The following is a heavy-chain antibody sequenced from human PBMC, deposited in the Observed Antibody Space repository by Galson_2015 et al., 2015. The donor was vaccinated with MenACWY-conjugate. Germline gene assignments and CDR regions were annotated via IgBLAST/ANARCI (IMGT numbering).Heavy chain of an antibody. CDR3: ARVLGYCNSAVCHYYFDS. V-gene: IGHV3-11*06. D-gene: IGHD2-2*01. J-gene: IGHJ4*02. CDR2: IDSSSSNK. Sequence: SLRLSCAASGFTFSDYYMSWIRQAPGKGLEWISYIDSSSSNKHYADSVKGRFTISRDKANNSLYLRMNSLRVEDTAVYYCARVLGYCNSAVCHYYFDSWGQGTLVTVSS. CDR1: GFTFSDYY.